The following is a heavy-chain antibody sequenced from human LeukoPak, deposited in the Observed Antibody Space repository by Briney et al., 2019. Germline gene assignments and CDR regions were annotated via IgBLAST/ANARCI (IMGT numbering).Heavy chain of an antibody. Sequence: GGSLRLSCAASGFTFSRSAMTRVHQGPGTGLEFVASIIYSGGATYHADSVKGRFTISRDNSKNTLYLQMNSLRAEDTALYYCAKDGLYYDGSEHVYYFDSWGQGTLVTVSS. V-gene: IGHV3-23*01. CDR2: IIYSGGAT. D-gene: IGHD3-22*01. CDR3: AKDGLYYDGSEHVYYFDS. CDR1: GFTFSRSA. J-gene: IGHJ4*02.